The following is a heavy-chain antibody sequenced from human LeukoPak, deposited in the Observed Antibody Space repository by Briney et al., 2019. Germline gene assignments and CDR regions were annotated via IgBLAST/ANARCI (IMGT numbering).Heavy chain of an antibody. CDR1: GGSISSYY. D-gene: IGHD2-2*01. CDR3: ARIIDTGYCSSTSCLGWFDP. J-gene: IGHJ5*02. Sequence: SETLSLTCTVSGGSISSYYWSWIRQPPGKGLEWIGYIYYSGSTNYNPSLKSRVTISVDTSKNQFSLKLSSVTAADTAVYYCARIIDTGYCSSTSCLGWFDPWGQGTLVTVSS. V-gene: IGHV4-59*01. CDR2: IYYSGST.